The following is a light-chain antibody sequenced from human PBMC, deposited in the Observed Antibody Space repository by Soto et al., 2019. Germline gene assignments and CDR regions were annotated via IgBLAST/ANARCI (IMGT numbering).Light chain of an antibody. CDR1: QSVDIN. V-gene: IGKV3-15*01. Sequence: EIVLTQSPATLSVSPGERVTLSCRASQSVDINLAWYQQKPGQAPRLLIYGASTRAIDMPGRFSGRGSGTEFTLTISSLQSEDFAVYYCQQYNNWPRTFGQGTKVDI. J-gene: IGKJ1*01. CDR2: GAS. CDR3: QQYNNWPRT.